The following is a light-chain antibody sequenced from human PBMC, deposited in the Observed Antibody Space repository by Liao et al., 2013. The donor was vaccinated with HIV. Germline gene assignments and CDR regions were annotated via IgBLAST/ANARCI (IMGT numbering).Light chain of an antibody. CDR3: QAWDSNDYRV. Sequence: SYELTQPPSVSVSPGQTASITCSGDKLGDKYACWYQQKPGQSPVLVIYQDSKRPSGIPERFSGSNSGNTATLTISGTQAMDEADYYCQAWDSNDYRVFGGGTKLTVL. CDR2: QDS. V-gene: IGLV3-1*01. J-gene: IGLJ3*02. CDR1: KLGDKY.